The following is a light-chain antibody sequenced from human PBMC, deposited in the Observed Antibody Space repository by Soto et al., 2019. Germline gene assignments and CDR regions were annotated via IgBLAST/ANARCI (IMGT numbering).Light chain of an antibody. CDR1: SSNIGSHI. CDR2: SNN. CDR3: ASWDDSLDASS. J-gene: IGLJ1*01. V-gene: IGLV1-44*01. Sequence: QSVLTQPPSASGIPGQRVTISCSGSSSNIGSHIVNWYQQLPGTAPKLLIYSNNQRPSGVPDRFSGSKSGTSASLAISGLQSEDEADYYCASWDDSLDASSFGTGTKSPP.